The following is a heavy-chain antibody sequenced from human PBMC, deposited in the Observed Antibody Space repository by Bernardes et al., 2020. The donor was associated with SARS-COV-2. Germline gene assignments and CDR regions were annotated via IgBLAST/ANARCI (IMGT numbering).Heavy chain of an antibody. CDR1: GYTFTTYG. CDR2: ISGYNGNT. Sequence: ASVKVSCKASGYTFTTYGISWVRQAAGHGLEWMGWISGYNGNTYYAQKLQDRVTMTTDTSTSTAHMELRSLRSDDTAVYYCARVGCGGDCYPNPRPYYYYGMDGWGQGTTVTVSS. D-gene: IGHD2-21*01. CDR3: ARVGCGGDCYPNPRPYYYYGMDG. V-gene: IGHV1-18*01. J-gene: IGHJ6*02.